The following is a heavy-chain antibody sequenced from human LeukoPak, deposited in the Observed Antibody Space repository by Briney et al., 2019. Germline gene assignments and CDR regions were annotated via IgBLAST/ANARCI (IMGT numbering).Heavy chain of an antibody. CDR3: ATERRYSSGRWDYYFDD. V-gene: IGHV4-34*01. D-gene: IGHD6-19*01. CDR1: GGSFSGYY. J-gene: IGHJ4*02. Sequence: ASETLSLTCGVFGGSFSGYYWSWIRQPPGKGLEWIGEINHSGGTNYNPSLKSRVTLSVDTSKNQFSLKLTSLTSADTAVYYCATERRYSSGRWDYYFDDWGQGTLVTVSS. CDR2: INHSGGT.